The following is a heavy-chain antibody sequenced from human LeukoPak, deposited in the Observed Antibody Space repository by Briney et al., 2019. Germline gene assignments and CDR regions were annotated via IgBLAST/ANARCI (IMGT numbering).Heavy chain of an antibody. J-gene: IGHJ4*02. CDR2: INPNSGGT. Sequence: ASVKVSCKASGYTFTGSYMHWVRQAPGQGLEWLGWINPNSGGTNYAQKFQGRVTMTRDTSISTAYMELSRLRSDDTAVYYCARAGSDSSAPSDYWGQGTLVTVSS. D-gene: IGHD3-22*01. CDR3: ARAGSDSSAPSDY. V-gene: IGHV1-2*02. CDR1: GYTFTGSY.